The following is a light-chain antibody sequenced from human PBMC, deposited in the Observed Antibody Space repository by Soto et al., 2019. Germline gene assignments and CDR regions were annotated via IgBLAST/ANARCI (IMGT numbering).Light chain of an antibody. CDR2: EVN. CDR1: SSDVGGYNY. Sequence: QSVLTQPPSASGSPGQSVTISCTGTSSDVGGYNYVSWYQQHPGKAPKLMIYEVNKRPSGVPDRFSGSKSGNTASLTVSGPQTEDEADYYCSSYAGSYTVVFGGGTKLTVL. J-gene: IGLJ2*01. CDR3: SSYAGSYTVV. V-gene: IGLV2-8*01.